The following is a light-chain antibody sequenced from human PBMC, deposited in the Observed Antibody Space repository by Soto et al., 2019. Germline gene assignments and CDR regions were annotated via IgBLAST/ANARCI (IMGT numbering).Light chain of an antibody. CDR3: ASYTTRITVV. V-gene: IGLV2-18*02. Sequence: QSALTQPPSVSGSPGQSVTISCTGTSSDIGSYNRVSWYQQPPGTAPKLIIYEVSNRPSGIPDRFSGSKSGNTASLTISGLQADDEADYFCASYTTRITVVFGGGTKVTVL. CDR2: EVS. J-gene: IGLJ2*01. CDR1: SSDIGSYNR.